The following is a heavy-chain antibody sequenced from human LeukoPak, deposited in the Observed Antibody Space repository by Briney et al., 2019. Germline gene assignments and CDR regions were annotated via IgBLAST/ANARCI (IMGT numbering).Heavy chain of an antibody. CDR2: IKQDGSEK. Sequence: GGSLRLSCAASGFTFSSYWMSWVRQAPGKGLEWVANIKQDGSEKYYVDSVKGRFAISRDNAKNSLYLQMNSLRAEDTAVYYCARGVEYYYDSSGYYFDYWGQGTLVTVAS. CDR3: ARGVEYYYDSSGYYFDY. V-gene: IGHV3-7*01. J-gene: IGHJ4*02. D-gene: IGHD3-22*01. CDR1: GFTFSSYW.